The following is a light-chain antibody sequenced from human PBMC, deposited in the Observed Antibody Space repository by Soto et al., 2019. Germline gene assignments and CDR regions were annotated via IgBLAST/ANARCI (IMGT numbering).Light chain of an antibody. CDR1: SSDVGGYNY. Sequence: QSALAQPAPVSGSPGQSITISCTGTSSDVGGYNYASWYQQHPGKAPKLMIYEVSNRPSGVSNRFSGSKSGNTASLTISGLQAEDEADYYCSSYTSSSTSYVFGTGTKVTVL. CDR3: SSYTSSSTSYV. CDR2: EVS. V-gene: IGLV2-14*01. J-gene: IGLJ1*01.